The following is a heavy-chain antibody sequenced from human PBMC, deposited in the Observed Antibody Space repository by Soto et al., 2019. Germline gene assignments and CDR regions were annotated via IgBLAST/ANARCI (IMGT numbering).Heavy chain of an antibody. D-gene: IGHD2-15*01. J-gene: IGHJ5*02. CDR1: GGNFSRYA. CDR3: ASEVVVAATGWFDP. CDR2: IIPIFGTA. Sequence: QVQLVQSGAEVKKPGSSVKGSCKASGGNFSRYAISWVRQAPGQGLEWMGGIIPIFGTANYAQKCQGRVTITSDESTSTAYMEMGSLRSEDTAVYYCASEVVVAATGWFDPRGQGTLVTVSS. V-gene: IGHV1-69*05.